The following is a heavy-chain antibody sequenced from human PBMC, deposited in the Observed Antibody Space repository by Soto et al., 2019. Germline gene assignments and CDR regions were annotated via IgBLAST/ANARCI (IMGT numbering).Heavy chain of an antibody. D-gene: IGHD3-10*01. CDR1: IGSISSGGYS. Sequence: PSESLSLTCAVSIGSISSGGYSWSWIRQPPGKGLEWIGYIYHSGSTYYNPSLKSRVTISVDRSKNQFSLKLSSVTAADTAVYYCARSGRGEIDYWGQGTLVTVSS. V-gene: IGHV4-30-2*01. CDR2: IYHSGST. J-gene: IGHJ4*02. CDR3: ARSGRGEIDY.